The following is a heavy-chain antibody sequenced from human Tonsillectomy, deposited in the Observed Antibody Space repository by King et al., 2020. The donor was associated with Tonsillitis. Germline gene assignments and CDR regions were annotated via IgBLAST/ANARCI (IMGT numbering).Heavy chain of an antibody. CDR2: IYPGDSES. J-gene: IGHJ4*02. CDR3: ARKRLRNNDILTGLFDY. D-gene: IGHD3-9*01. Sequence: VQLVESGAEVKKPGESLKISCKGSGYSFTSYWIGWVRQMPGKGLEWMGIIYPGDSESRYSPSFQGQVTISVDKSISTAYLQWSSLKASDTAMYYCARKRLRNNDILTGLFDYWGQGTLVTVSS. V-gene: IGHV5-51*01. CDR1: GYSFTSYW.